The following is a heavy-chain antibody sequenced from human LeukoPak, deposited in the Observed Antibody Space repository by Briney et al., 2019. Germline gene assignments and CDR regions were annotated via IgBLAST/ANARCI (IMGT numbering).Heavy chain of an antibody. Sequence: SETLSLTCTVSGGSISSYYWSWIRQPPGKGLEWIGYIYYSGSTNYNPSLKSRVTISVDTSKNQFSLKLSSVTAADTAVYYCARGDLMATMAHRYFDYWGQGTLVTVSS. CDR1: GGSISSYY. CDR2: IYYSGST. CDR3: ARGDLMATMAHRYFDY. D-gene: IGHD5-24*01. J-gene: IGHJ4*02. V-gene: IGHV4-59*01.